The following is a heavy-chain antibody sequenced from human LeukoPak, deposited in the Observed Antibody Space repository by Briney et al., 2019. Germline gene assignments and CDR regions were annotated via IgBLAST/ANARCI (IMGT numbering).Heavy chain of an antibody. D-gene: IGHD5-24*01. CDR3: ARGGRDGYNLDY. V-gene: IGHV3-21*01. Sequence: GGSLGLSCAASGFTFSSYGMHWVRQAPGKGLEWVSSISSSSSYIYYADSVKGRFTISRDNAKNSLYLQMNSLRAEDTAVYYCARGGRDGYNLDYWGQGTLVTVSS. CDR2: ISSSSSYI. CDR1: GFTFSSYG. J-gene: IGHJ4*02.